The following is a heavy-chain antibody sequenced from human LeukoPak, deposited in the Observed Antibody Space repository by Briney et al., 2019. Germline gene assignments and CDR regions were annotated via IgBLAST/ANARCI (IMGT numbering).Heavy chain of an antibody. CDR2: IYYSGST. V-gene: IGHV4-39*07. CDR3: ARARGSPDY. J-gene: IGHJ4*02. CDR1: GGSISTSSYY. Sequence: PSETLSLTCTVSGGSISTSSYYWGWIRQPPGKGLECIGNIYYSGSTYYNPSLKSRVTISVDTSKNQFSLKLSSVTAADTAVYYCARARGSPDYWGQGTLVTVSS. D-gene: IGHD1-26*01.